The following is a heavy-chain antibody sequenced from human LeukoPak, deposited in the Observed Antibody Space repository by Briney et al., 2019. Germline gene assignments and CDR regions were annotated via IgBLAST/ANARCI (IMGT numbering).Heavy chain of an antibody. D-gene: IGHD3-22*01. CDR3: AKDPGYYYDSSGSDY. Sequence: GGSLRLSCAASGFDVSFNYVGWVRQAPGKGLEWVSAISGSGGSTYYADSVKGRFTISRDNSKNTLYLQMNSLRAEDTAVYYCAKDPGYYYDSSGSDYWGQGTLVTVSS. CDR1: GFDVSFNY. J-gene: IGHJ4*02. V-gene: IGHV3-23*01. CDR2: ISGSGGST.